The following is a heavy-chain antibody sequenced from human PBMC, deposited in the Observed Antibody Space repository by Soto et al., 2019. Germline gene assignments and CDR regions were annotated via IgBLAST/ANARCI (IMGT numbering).Heavy chain of an antibody. D-gene: IGHD3-10*01. Sequence: QVQLVQSGAEVKKPGSSVKVSCKASGGTFSSYAISWVRQAPGQGLEWMGGIIPIFGTANYAQKFQGRVTITADESTSTAYMELISLRAEDTAVYYCARRGDYYGSGTVYYYGMDVWGQGTTVTVSS. V-gene: IGHV1-69*01. CDR3: ARRGDYYGSGTVYYYGMDV. CDR1: GGTFSSYA. J-gene: IGHJ6*02. CDR2: IIPIFGTA.